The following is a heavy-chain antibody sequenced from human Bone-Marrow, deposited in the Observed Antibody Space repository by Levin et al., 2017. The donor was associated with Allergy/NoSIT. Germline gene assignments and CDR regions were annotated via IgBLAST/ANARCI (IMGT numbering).Heavy chain of an antibody. CDR2: IYYSGST. V-gene: IGHV4-39*01. J-gene: IGHJ5*02. Sequence: ESLKISCTVSGGSISSSSYYWGWIRQPPGKGLEWIGSIYYSGSTYYNPSLKSRVTISVDTSKNQFSLKLSSVTAADTAVYYCARHGPRIRLNWFDPWGQGTLVTVSS. D-gene: IGHD1-14*01. CDR1: GGSISSSSYY. CDR3: ARHGPRIRLNWFDP.